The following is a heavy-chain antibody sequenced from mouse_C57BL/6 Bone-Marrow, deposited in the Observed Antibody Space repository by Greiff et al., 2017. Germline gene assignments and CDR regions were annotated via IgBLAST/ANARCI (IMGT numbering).Heavy chain of an antibody. CDR2: ISDGGSYT. CDR1: GFTFSSYA. Sequence: EVKVVESGGGLVKPGGSLKLSCAASGFTFSSYAMSWVRQTPEKRLEWVATISDGGSYTYYPDTVKGRFTISRDNAKNNLYLQMSHLKSEDTAMYNCARVLCYGLDYWGRGTTLTVSS. V-gene: IGHV5-4*03. D-gene: IGHD1-1*01. CDR3: ARVLCYGLDY. J-gene: IGHJ2*01.